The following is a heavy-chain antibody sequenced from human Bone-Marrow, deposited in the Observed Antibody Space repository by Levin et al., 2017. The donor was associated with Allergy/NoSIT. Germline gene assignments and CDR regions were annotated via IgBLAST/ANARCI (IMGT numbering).Heavy chain of an antibody. D-gene: IGHD1-1*01. J-gene: IGHJ4*02. CDR1: GGSVISGNYY. CDR3: ARILKNSYNLFDY. V-gene: IGHV4-61*01. CDR2: IYYSGDT. Sequence: SETLSLTCTVSGGSVISGNYYWSWIRQPPGKRLEWIGYIYYSGDTNYNPSLKSRVTISVDTSKNQFSLKLSSVTAADTAVYYCARILKNSYNLFDYWGQGTLVTVSS.